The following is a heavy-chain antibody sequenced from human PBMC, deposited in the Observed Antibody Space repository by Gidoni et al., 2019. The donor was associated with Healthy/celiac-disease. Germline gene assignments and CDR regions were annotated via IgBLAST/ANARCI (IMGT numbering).Heavy chain of an antibody. CDR2: IWYDGSNK. CDR1: GFTFSSYG. J-gene: IGHJ3*02. Sequence: QVQLVESGGGVVQPGRSLRLSCAASGFTFSSYGMHWVRQAPGKGLEWVAVIWYDGSNKYYADSVKGRFTISRDNSKNTLYLQMNSLRAEDTAVYYCARDLECLLWFGECDRGGDAFDIWGQGTMVTVSS. D-gene: IGHD3-10*01. CDR3: ARDLECLLWFGECDRGGDAFDI. V-gene: IGHV3-33*01.